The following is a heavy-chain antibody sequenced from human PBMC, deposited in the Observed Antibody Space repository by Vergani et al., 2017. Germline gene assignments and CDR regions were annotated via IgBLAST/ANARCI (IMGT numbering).Heavy chain of an antibody. V-gene: IGHV1-2*02. J-gene: IGHJ4*02. CDR3: ARDHGYCSGGSCYGDY. CDR2: INPNSGGT. CDR1: GYTFTGYY. D-gene: IGHD2-15*01. Sequence: QVQLVQSGAEVKKPGASVKVSCKASGYTFTGYYMHWVRQAPGQGLEWMGWINPNSGGTNYAQKFQGRVTMTRDTSISTAYMELSRLRSDDTAVYYCARDHGYCSGGSCYGDYWGQGTLVTVSS.